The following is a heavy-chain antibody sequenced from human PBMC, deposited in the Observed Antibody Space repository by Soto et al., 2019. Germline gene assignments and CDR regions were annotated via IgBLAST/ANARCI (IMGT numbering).Heavy chain of an antibody. CDR1: GYTFTSYG. D-gene: IGHD3-3*01. Sequence: ASVKVSCKASGYTFTSYGISWVRQAPGQGLEWMGWISAYNGNTNYAQKLQGRVTMTTDTSTSTAYMELRSLRSDDTAVYYCARSGGHYDFWSGYYAHINYYGMDVWGQGTTVTVSS. J-gene: IGHJ6*02. CDR2: ISAYNGNT. V-gene: IGHV1-18*01. CDR3: ARSGGHYDFWSGYYAHINYYGMDV.